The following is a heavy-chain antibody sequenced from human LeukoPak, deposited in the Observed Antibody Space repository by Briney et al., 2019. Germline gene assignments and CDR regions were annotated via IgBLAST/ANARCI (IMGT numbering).Heavy chain of an antibody. J-gene: IGHJ5*02. Sequence: ASVKVSCKASGYTFTSYAMHWVRQAPGQRLEWMGWINAGNGSTKYSQKFQGRVTITRDTSASTAYMELSSLRSEDTAVYYCARAPALRSTTVATFDPWGQGTLVTVSS. CDR1: GYTFTSYA. D-gene: IGHD4-23*01. V-gene: IGHV1-3*01. CDR3: ARAPALRSTTVATFDP. CDR2: INAGNGST.